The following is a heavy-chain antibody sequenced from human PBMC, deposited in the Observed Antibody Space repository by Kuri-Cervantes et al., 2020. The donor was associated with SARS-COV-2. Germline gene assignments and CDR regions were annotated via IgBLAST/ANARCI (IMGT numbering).Heavy chain of an antibody. CDR1: GYSISSGYY. CDR3: AKSRGYSYGYQTRYYYYMDV. J-gene: IGHJ6*03. D-gene: IGHD5-18*01. V-gene: IGHV4-38-2*02. CDR2: IYYSGST. Sequence: SETLSLTCTVSGYSISSGYYWGWIRQPPGKGLEWIGSIYYSGSTYYNPSLKSRVTISVDTSKNQFSLRQSSVTAADTAVYYCAKSRGYSYGYQTRYYYYMDVWGKGTTVTVSS.